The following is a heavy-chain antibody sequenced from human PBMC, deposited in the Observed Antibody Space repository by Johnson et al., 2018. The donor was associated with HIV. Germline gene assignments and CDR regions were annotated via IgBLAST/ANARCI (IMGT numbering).Heavy chain of an antibody. V-gene: IGHV3-30*14. CDR1: GFDFNTHN. CDR3: ARDRWGYSYGYDADAFDI. Sequence: VQLVESGGDVVQPGRSLRLSCAAFGFDFNTHNIHWVRQAPGKGLEWVTLISYHGSDTYYADSVQGRFTISRDNAKNTLYLQMNSLRAEDTAVYYCARDRWGYSYGYDADAFDIWGQGTMVTVSS. J-gene: IGHJ3*02. CDR2: ISYHGSDT. D-gene: IGHD5-18*01.